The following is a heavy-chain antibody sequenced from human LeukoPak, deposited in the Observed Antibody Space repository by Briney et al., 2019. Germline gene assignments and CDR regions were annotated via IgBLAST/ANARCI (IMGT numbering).Heavy chain of an antibody. CDR3: ARDFPMDV. CDR1: GFTFGSYA. J-gene: IGHJ6*04. V-gene: IGHV3-30*04. Sequence: PGRSLRLSCAASGFTFGSYAMHWVRQAPGKGLEWVAVISYDGSNKYYADSVKGRFTISRDNSKNTLYLQMNSLRAEDTAVYYCARDFPMDVWGKGTTVTVSS. CDR2: ISYDGSNK.